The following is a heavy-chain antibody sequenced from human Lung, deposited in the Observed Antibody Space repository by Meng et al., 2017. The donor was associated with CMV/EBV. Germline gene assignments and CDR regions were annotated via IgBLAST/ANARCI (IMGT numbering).Heavy chain of an antibody. CDR2: IKNDGGNDEK. V-gene: IGHV3-30*02. Sequence: GGSXRLXCAASGFSFAAYNIHWVRQAPGKGLEWVTIIKNDGGNDEKYYADSVMGRFTISGDISKNTVYLQMNSLKPEDTAVYYCAKDFKGHFTMDVWGQGTTVTVSS. CDR1: GFSFAAYN. J-gene: IGHJ6*01. CDR3: AKDFKGHFTMDV.